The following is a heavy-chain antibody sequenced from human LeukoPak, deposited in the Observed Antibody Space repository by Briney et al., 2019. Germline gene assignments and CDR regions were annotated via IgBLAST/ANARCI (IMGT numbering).Heavy chain of an antibody. CDR3: ARDANLWDKYCSGGSCYSADAFDI. CDR2: INHSGST. J-gene: IGHJ3*02. V-gene: IGHV4-34*01. D-gene: IGHD2-15*01. Sequence: SETLSLTCAVYGGSFSGYYWSWIRQPPGKGLEWIGEINHSGSTNYNPSLKSRVTISVDTSKNQFSLKLSSVTAAGTAVYYCARDANLWDKYCSGGSCYSADAFDIWGQGTMVTVSS. CDR1: GGSFSGYY.